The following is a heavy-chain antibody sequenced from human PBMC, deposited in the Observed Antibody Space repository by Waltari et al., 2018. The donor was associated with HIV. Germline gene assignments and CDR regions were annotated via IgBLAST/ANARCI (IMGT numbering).Heavy chain of an antibody. CDR2: INHSGST. D-gene: IGHD2-15*01. CDR1: GGSFSVYY. V-gene: IGHV4-34*01. Sequence: QVQLQQWGAGLLKPSETLSLTCAVHGGSFSVYYWTWFRPPPGKGLEWIGEINHSGSTNYNPSLKSRVTISVDTSKNQFSLKLSSVTAADTAVYYCERDGRVVAATPLGWFDPWGQGTLVTVSS. CDR3: ERDGRVVAATPLGWFDP. J-gene: IGHJ5*02.